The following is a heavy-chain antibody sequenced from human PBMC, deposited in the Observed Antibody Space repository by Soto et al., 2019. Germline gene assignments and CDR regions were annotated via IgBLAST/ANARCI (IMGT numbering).Heavy chain of an antibody. D-gene: IGHD4-17*01. V-gene: IGHV1-18*01. Sequence: QVQLVQSGAEVKKPGASVKVSCKASGYTFTSYGISWVRQAPGQGLEWMGWISAYNVNTNYAQKLQGRVTMTTDTSTSTAYMELRSLRSDDTAVYYCARDPSAVGYGDYGFDYWGQGTLVTVSS. CDR3: ARDPSAVGYGDYGFDY. CDR1: GYTFTSYG. J-gene: IGHJ4*02. CDR2: ISAYNVNT.